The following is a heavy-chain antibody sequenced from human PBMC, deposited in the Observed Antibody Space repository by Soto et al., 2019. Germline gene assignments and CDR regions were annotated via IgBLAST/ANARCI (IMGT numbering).Heavy chain of an antibody. CDR2: IIPIFGTA. CDR3: ARDTGGYSYGYVFGMDV. D-gene: IGHD5-18*01. V-gene: IGHV1-69*13. J-gene: IGHJ6*02. Sequence: SVKVSCKASGGTFSSYTISWVRQAPGQGLEWMGRIIPIFGTANYAQKFQGRVTITADESTSTAYMELSSLRSEDTAVYYCARDTGGYSYGYVFGMDVWGQGTTVTVSS. CDR1: GGTFSSYT.